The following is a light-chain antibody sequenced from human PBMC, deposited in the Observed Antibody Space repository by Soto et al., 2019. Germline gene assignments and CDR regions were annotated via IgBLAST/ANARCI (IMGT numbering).Light chain of an antibody. Sequence: EFVLTQSPGTLSLSPGETATLSCRASESIINDYSAWYQQRPGQPPRLVIYATSNRAPGIPHRFSGSGSGTDFTLTISRLEPEDFAVYYCQPYGRSPLFGQGTRLEI. V-gene: IGKV3-20*01. CDR1: ESIINDY. CDR3: QPYGRSPL. CDR2: ATS. J-gene: IGKJ5*01.